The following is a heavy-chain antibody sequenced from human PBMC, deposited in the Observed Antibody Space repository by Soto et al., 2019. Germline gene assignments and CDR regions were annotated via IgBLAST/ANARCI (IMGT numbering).Heavy chain of an antibody. CDR3: ATSVGIAPTGEDGMDV. CDR1: GGTFSIYG. CDR2: IIPILTTP. Sequence: QVQLVQSGAEVKKTGSSVKVSCKASGGTFSIYGFSWVRQAPGQGPEWIGGIIPILTTPNYAQKFQGRVTIGADESTTTVYMELSSLKFEGTAVYYCATSVGIAPTGEDGMDVWGQGTSVTVSS. J-gene: IGHJ6*02. D-gene: IGHD2-8*02. V-gene: IGHV1-69*01.